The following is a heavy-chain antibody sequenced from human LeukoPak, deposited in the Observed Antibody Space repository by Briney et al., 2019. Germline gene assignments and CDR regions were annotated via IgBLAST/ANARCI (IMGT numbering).Heavy chain of an antibody. J-gene: IGHJ6*03. V-gene: IGHV4-61*02. CDR1: GGSISSSSYS. D-gene: IGHD6-13*01. CDR3: ARVAGSSSWDYYYYYYMDV. CDR2: IYTSGST. Sequence: KSSETLSLTCTVSGGSISSSSYSWSWIRQPAEKGLEWIGRIYTSGSTNYNPSLKSRVTISVDTSKNQFSLKLSSVSAADTAVYYCARVAGSSSWDYYYYYYMDVWGKGTTVTVSS.